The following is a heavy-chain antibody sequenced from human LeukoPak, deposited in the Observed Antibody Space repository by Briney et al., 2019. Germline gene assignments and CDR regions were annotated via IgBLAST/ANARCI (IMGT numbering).Heavy chain of an antibody. CDR2: INHSGST. V-gene: IGHV4-34*01. D-gene: IGHD2-2*01. CDR1: GGSFSGYY. CDR3: AREEYQHAGNWLDP. J-gene: IGHJ5*02. Sequence: SETLSLTCAVYGGSFSGYYWSWIRQPPGKGLEWIGEINHSGSTNYNPSLKSRVTISVDTSKNQFSLKLSSVTAADTAVYYCAREEYQHAGNWLDPWGQGTLVTVSS.